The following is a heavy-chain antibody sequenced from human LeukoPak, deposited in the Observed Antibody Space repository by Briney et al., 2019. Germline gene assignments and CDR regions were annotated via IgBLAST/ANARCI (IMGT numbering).Heavy chain of an antibody. V-gene: IGHV3-7*01. CDR1: GFTFSSYW. CDR3: ARDQAVARVYREAS. D-gene: IGHD6-19*01. Sequence: GGSLSLSCAASGFTFSSYWMTWVRQAPGKGLEWVANIKQDESQKYYVDSVKGRFTISRDNAKNSLFLQMNSLRAEDTAVYYCARDQAVARVYREASWGQGSLVTVSS. J-gene: IGHJ5*02. CDR2: IKQDESQK.